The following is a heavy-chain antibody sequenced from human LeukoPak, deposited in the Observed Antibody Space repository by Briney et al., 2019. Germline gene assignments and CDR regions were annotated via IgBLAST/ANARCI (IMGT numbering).Heavy chain of an antibody. CDR3: ARDILWFGELNDAFDI. CDR2: ISAYNGNT. Sequence: ASVKVSCKASGYTFTSYGISWVRQAPGQGLEWMEWISAYNGNTNYAQKLQGRVTMTTDTSTSTAYMELRSLRSDDTAVYYCARDILWFGELNDAFDIWGQGTMVTVSS. J-gene: IGHJ3*02. V-gene: IGHV1-18*04. D-gene: IGHD3-10*01. CDR1: GYTFTSYG.